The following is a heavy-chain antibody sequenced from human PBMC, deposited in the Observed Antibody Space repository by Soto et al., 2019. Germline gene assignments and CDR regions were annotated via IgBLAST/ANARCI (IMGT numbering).Heavy chain of an antibody. CDR2: ISFNVLSQ. Sequence: QEILVESGGGVVQSGTSLRLSCAASGFTFSSFAMHWVRQAPGKGLEWVSVISFNVLSQFYADSVRGRVTVSRDNSKNTLYLQLDSLRPDDTAVYSCARGGRGLRGAFDVWGQGTEVSVS. J-gene: IGHJ3*01. D-gene: IGHD3-16*01. CDR1: GFTFSSFA. V-gene: IGHV3-30*04. CDR3: ARGGRGLRGAFDV.